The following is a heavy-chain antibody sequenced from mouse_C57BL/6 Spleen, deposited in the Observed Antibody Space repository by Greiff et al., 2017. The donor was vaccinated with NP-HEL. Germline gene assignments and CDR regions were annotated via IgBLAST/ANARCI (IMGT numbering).Heavy chain of an antibody. CDR2: IDPETGGT. D-gene: IGHD1-1*01. Sequence: VKLVESGAELVRPGASVTLSCKASGYTFTDYEMHWVKQTPVHGLEWIGAIDPETGGTAYNQKFKGKAILTADKSSSTAYMELRSLTSEDSAVYYCTQITTVVATEAYWGQGTLVTVSA. CDR1: GYTFTDYE. V-gene: IGHV1-15*01. J-gene: IGHJ3*01. CDR3: TQITTVVATEAY.